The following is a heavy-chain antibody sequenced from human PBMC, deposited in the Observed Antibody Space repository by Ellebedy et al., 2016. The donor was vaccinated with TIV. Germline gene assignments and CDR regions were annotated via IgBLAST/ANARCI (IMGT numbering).Heavy chain of an antibody. D-gene: IGHD3/OR15-3a*01. V-gene: IGHV1-2*04. Sequence: AASVKVSCKASGYTFTGYYMHWVRQAPGQGLEWMGWINPNSGGTNYAQKFQGWVTMTRDTSISTAYMELSRLRSDDTAVYYCARDEDFWTGYSIRVDYWGQGTLVTVSS. CDR2: INPNSGGT. CDR3: ARDEDFWTGYSIRVDY. J-gene: IGHJ4*02. CDR1: GYTFTGYY.